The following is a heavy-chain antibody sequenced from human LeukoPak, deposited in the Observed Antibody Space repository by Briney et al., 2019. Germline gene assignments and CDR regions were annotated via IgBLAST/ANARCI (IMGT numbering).Heavy chain of an antibody. CDR3: AKARTRSENYYDSSGCFDY. D-gene: IGHD3-22*01. CDR2: FSGSGGST. Sequence: GGSRRLSWAASGFTFSSYAMSWVRQAPGKGLEWVSAFSGSGGSTYYADSVKGRFTISRDNSKNTLYLQMNSLRAEDTAVYYCAKARTRSENYYDSSGCFDYWGQGTLVTVSS. V-gene: IGHV3-23*01. CDR1: GFTFSSYA. J-gene: IGHJ4*02.